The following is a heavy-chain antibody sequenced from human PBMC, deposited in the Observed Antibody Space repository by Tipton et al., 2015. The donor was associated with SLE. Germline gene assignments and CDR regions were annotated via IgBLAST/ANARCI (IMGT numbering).Heavy chain of an antibody. V-gene: IGHV4-59*01. Sequence: TLSLTCTVSGGSISSYYWSWIRQPPGKGLEWIGYIYYSGSTNYNPSLKSRVTISVDTSKNQFSLKRSSVTAADTAVYYCARVRGRGYFQHWGQGTLVTVSS. CDR2: IYYSGST. CDR1: GGSISSYY. D-gene: IGHD3-10*01. CDR3: ARVRGRGYFQH. J-gene: IGHJ1*01.